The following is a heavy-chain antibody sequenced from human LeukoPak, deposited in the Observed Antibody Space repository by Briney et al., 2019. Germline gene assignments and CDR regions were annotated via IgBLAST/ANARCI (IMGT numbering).Heavy chain of an antibody. Sequence: GGSLRLSCTASRFTFKSYAMSWVRQTPGKGLEWVAAITTSDGTTTYADSVKGRFTISRDNSKNTLYLQMNSLRAEDTAVYYCAKDFLGSSSWCDYWGQGTLVTVSS. D-gene: IGHD6-13*01. CDR3: AKDFLGSSSWCDY. CDR2: ITTSDGTT. CDR1: RFTFKSYA. V-gene: IGHV3-23*01. J-gene: IGHJ4*02.